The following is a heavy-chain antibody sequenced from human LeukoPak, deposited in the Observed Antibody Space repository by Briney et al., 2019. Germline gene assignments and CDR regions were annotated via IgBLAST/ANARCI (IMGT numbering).Heavy chain of an antibody. D-gene: IGHD3-22*01. V-gene: IGHV1-2*02. Sequence: GASVKVSCKASGYTFTGYYMHWVRQAPGQGLEWMGWINPNSGGTNYAQKFQGRVTMTRDTSISTACMELSRLRSDDTAVYYCARDRRGYYYDSSGYYYDYWGQGTLVTVSS. CDR2: INPNSGGT. CDR1: GYTFTGYY. CDR3: ARDRRGYYYDSSGYYYDY. J-gene: IGHJ4*02.